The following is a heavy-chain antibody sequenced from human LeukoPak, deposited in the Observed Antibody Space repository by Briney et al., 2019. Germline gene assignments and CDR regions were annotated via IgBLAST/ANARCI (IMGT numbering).Heavy chain of an antibody. V-gene: IGHV1-8*01. D-gene: IGHD4-17*01. J-gene: IGHJ4*02. CDR2: MNPNSGNT. CDR1: GYTFTSYD. CDR3: AREDYGDYALDY. Sequence: GASVKVSCKASGYTFTSYDINWVRQATGQGLEWMGWMNPNSGNTGYAQKFQGRVTMTRNTSISTAYMELSSLRSDDTAVYYCAREDYGDYALDYWGQGTLVTVSS.